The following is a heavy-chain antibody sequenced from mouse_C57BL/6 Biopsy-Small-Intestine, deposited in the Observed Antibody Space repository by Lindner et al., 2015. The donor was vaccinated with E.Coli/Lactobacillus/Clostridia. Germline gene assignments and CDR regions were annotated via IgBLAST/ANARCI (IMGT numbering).Heavy chain of an antibody. CDR2: ISYSGST. CDR1: GYSITSGYD. D-gene: IGHD1-1*01. V-gene: IGHV3-1*01. CDR3: ARNYGSSYVGYWYFDV. J-gene: IGHJ1*03. Sequence: VQLQESGPGMVKPSQSLSLTCTVTGYSITSGYDWHWIRHFPGNKLEWMGYISYSGSTNYNPSLKSRISITHDTSKNHFFLKLNSVTTEDTATYYCARNYGSSYVGYWYFDVWGTGTTVTVSS.